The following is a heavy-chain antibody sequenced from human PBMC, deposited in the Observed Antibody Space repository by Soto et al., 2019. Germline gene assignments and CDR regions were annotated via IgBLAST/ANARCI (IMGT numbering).Heavy chain of an antibody. V-gene: IGHV4-59*01. J-gene: IGHJ3*02. CDR1: GGSISSYY. Sequence: SETLSLTCTVSGGSISSYYWSWIRQPPGKGLGWIGYIYYSGSTNYNPSLKSRVTISVDTSKNQFSLKLSSVTAADTAVYYCARDGVRGVLDAFDIWGQGTMVTVSS. CDR3: ARDGVRGVLDAFDI. D-gene: IGHD3-10*01. CDR2: IYYSGST.